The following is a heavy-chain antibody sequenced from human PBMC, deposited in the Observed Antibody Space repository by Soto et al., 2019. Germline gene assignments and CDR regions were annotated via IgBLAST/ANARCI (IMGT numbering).Heavy chain of an antibody. D-gene: IGHD2-2*01. V-gene: IGHV1-69*08. CDR3: AREDRDRETGLVPAAIDGMDV. CDR2: IIPIFGIA. J-gene: IGHJ6*02. Sequence: QVKLVQSGAEVKKPGSSVKVSCKASGGTFSRYSITWVRQAPGHGLEWIGRIIPIFGIASYAQKFQGRVTITADDSTSTAYMELSSLRSDDTAVYYCAREDRDRETGLVPAAIDGMDVWGQGTTVTVSS. CDR1: GGTFSRYS.